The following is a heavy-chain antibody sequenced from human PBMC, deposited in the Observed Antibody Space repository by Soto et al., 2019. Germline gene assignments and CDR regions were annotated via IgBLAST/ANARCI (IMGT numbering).Heavy chain of an antibody. CDR1: GGSFSGYY. CDR2: INHSGST. D-gene: IGHD3-3*01. V-gene: IGHV4-34*01. CDR3: ARDRLRFLEWLSYGMDV. Sequence: SETLSLTCAVYGGSFSGYYWSWIRQPPGKGLEWIGEINHSGSTNYNPSLKSRVTVSVDTSKNQFSLKLSSVTAADTAVYYCARDRLRFLEWLSYGMDVWGQGTTVTVSS. J-gene: IGHJ6*02.